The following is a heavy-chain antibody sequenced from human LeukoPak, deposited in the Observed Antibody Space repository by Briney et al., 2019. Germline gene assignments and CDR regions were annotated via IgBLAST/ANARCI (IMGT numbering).Heavy chain of an antibody. CDR3: AKVGPYGSGGYYMDV. D-gene: IGHD3-10*01. V-gene: IGHV3-23*01. CDR1: GFTSRSYW. Sequence: PGGSLRLSCAASGFTSRSYWMSWVRQAPGQGLEWVSAISGSGGGTYYADSVTGRFTISRDNSKKTLYLQMYSLRAEDTGAYYCAKVGPYGSGGYYMDVWGKGTTVTIPS. CDR2: ISGSGGGT. J-gene: IGHJ6*03.